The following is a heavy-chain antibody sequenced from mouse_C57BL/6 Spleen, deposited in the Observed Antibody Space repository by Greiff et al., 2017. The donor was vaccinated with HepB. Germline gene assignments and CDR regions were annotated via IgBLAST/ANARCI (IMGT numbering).Heavy chain of an antibody. J-gene: IGHJ1*03. V-gene: IGHV5-4*03. CDR3: ARAPIYYGYDWYFDV. CDR2: ISDGGSYT. CDR1: GFTFSSYA. Sequence: EVKLVESGGGLVKPGGSLKLSCAASGFTFSSYAMSWVRQTPEKRLEWVATISDGGSYTYYPDNVKGRFTISRDNAKNNLYLQMSHLKSEDTAMYYCARAPIYYGYDWYFDVWGTGTTVTVSS. D-gene: IGHD2-2*01.